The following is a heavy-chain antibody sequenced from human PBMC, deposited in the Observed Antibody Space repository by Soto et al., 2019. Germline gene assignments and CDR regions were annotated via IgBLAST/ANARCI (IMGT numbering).Heavy chain of an antibody. CDR2: INSDGSST. CDR1: GFTFSSYW. J-gene: IGHJ4*02. V-gene: IGHV3-74*01. CDR3: VRTSLVLAAATREDY. D-gene: IGHD2-15*01. Sequence: EVQLVESGGGLVQPGGSLRLSCAASGFTFSSYWMHWVRQAPGKGLVWVSRINSDGSSTSYADSVKGRVTISRDNANNTLYLQMSRQRAEDTAVYYCVRTSLVLAAATREDYWGQGNLVTGSS.